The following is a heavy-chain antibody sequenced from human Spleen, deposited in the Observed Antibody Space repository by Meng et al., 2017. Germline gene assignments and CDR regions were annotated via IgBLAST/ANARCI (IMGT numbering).Heavy chain of an antibody. V-gene: IGHV3-20*04. CDR2: INWNGGST. Sequence: GESLKISCAASGFTFDDYGMSWVRQAPGKGLEWVSGINWNGGSTGYADSVKGRFTISRDNAKKSLYLQMNNLRAEDTALYYCARGRGNYPYWYFDLWGRGTRVTGYS. J-gene: IGHJ2*01. D-gene: IGHD5-24*01. CDR1: GFTFDDYG. CDR3: ARGRGNYPYWYFDL.